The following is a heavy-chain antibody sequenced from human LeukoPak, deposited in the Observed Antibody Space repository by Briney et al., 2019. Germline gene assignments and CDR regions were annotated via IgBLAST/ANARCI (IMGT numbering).Heavy chain of an antibody. CDR3: AREGYTVTTRGYYYGMDV. V-gene: IGHV1-18*01. D-gene: IGHD4-17*01. CDR2: ISAYNGNT. CDR1: GYTFTSYG. Sequence: GASVKVSCKASGYTFTSYGISWVRQAPGQGLEWMGWISAYNGNTNYAQKLQGRVTMTTDTSTSTAYMELSSLRSEDTAVYYCAREGYTVTTRGYYYGMDVWGQGTTVTVSS. J-gene: IGHJ6*02.